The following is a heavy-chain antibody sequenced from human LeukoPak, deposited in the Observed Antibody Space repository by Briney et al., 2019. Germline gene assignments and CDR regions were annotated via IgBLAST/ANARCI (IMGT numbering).Heavy chain of an antibody. CDR1: GYTFTSYD. V-gene: IGHV1-8*03. Sequence: GASVKVSCKASGYTFTSYDINWVRQATGQGLEWMGWMNPNSGNTGYAQKFQGRVTITRNTSISTAYMEMSSLRSEDTAVCYCARVSRGYFDWLLYRRLEGYYYYMDVWGKGTTVTVSS. CDR2: MNPNSGNT. CDR3: ARVSRGYFDWLLYRRLEGYYYYMDV. D-gene: IGHD3-9*01. J-gene: IGHJ6*03.